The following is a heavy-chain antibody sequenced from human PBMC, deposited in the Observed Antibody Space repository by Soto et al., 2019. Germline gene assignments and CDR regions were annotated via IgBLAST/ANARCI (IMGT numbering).Heavy chain of an antibody. CDR2: IYYSGST. V-gene: IGHV4-59*01. CDR1: GGSISSYY. D-gene: IGHD1-26*01. J-gene: IGHJ4*02. CDR3: ARGLGPYSGSYYVDYYFDY. Sequence: SETLSLTCTVSGGSISSYYWSWIRQPPGKGLEWIGYIYYSGSTNYNPSLKSRVTISVDTSKNQFSLKLSSVTAADTAVYYCARGLGPYSGSYYVDYYFDYWGQGTLVTVSS.